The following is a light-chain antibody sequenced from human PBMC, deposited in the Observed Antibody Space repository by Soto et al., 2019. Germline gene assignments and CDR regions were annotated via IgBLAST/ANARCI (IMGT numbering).Light chain of an antibody. CDR2: GAS. Sequence: EIVMTQSPATLSVSPGERATLSCRASQSVSSNLAWYQQKPGQAPRLLIYGASTSATGIPARFSGSGSGTEFTLTISSLQSEDFALYYCQQYNNWPFTFGPGTKVDIK. J-gene: IGKJ3*01. CDR1: QSVSSN. CDR3: QQYNNWPFT. V-gene: IGKV3-15*01.